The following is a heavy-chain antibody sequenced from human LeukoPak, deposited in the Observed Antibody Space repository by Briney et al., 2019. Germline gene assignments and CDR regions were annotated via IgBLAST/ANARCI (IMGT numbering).Heavy chain of an antibody. D-gene: IGHD3-10*01. J-gene: IGHJ4*02. CDR3: AREFYGLGSFVDY. CDR1: GFTFSNYN. V-gene: IGHV3-21*01. CDR2: ITSSSSFI. Sequence: GGSLRLSCAVSGFTFSNYNMNWVRQAPGKGLEWVSSITSSSSFIYYADSVKGRFTISRDNAKNSLYLQINSLRVEDTAVYYCAREFYGLGSFVDYWGQGTLVTVSS.